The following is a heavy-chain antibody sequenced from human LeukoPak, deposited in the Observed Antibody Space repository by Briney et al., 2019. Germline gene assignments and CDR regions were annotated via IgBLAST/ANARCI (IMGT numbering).Heavy chain of an antibody. J-gene: IGHJ6*03. Sequence: GGSLRLSCAASGFTFSSYDMHWVRQATGKGLEWVSAIGTAGDTYYPRSVKGRFTISRENAKNSLYLQMNSLRAGDTAVYYCARGSIAVAGTSMDVWGKGTTVTISS. CDR2: IGTAGDT. CDR3: ARGSIAVAGTSMDV. CDR1: GFTFSSYD. D-gene: IGHD6-19*01. V-gene: IGHV3-13*01.